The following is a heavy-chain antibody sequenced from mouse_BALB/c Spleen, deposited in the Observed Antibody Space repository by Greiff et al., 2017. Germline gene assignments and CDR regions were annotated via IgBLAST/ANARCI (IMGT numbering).Heavy chain of an antibody. J-gene: IGHJ2*01. V-gene: IGHV1S56*01. CDR2: IYPGNVNT. Sequence: QVQLQQSGPELVKPGASVRISCKASGYTFTSYYIHWVKQRPGQGLEWIGWIYPGNVNTKYNEKFKGKATLTADKSSSTAYMQLSSLTSEDSAVYFCARQLGILYYFDYWGQGTTLTVSS. D-gene: IGHD3-1*01. CDR3: ARQLGILYYFDY. CDR1: GYTFTSYY.